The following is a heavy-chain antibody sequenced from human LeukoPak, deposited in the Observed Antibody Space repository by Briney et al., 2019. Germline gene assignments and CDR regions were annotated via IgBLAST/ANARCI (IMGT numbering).Heavy chain of an antibody. CDR3: ARGRAGYYDILTGYSKRGDNWFDP. D-gene: IGHD3-9*01. V-gene: IGHV1-8*01. Sequence: GASVKVSCKASGYTFTSYDINWVRQAPGQGLEWMGWMNPNSGNTGYAQKFQRRVTMTRNTSISTAYMELSSLRSEDTAVHYCARGRAGYYDILTGYSKRGDNWFDPWGQGTLVTVSS. J-gene: IGHJ5*02. CDR2: MNPNSGNT. CDR1: GYTFTSYD.